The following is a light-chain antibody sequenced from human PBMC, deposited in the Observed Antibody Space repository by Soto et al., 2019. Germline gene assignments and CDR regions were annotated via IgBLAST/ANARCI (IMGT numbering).Light chain of an antibody. CDR2: GDN. Sequence: QSALTQPPSASGTPGQRVTISCSGSGSSIGTNTVNWYRQLPGTAPKLLIYGDNQRPSGVPDRFSGSKSGTSASLALSGLQSEDEAEYYCAAWDGSLNNVLFGGGTKLTVL. CDR3: AAWDGSLNNVL. J-gene: IGLJ2*01. CDR1: GSSIGTNT. V-gene: IGLV1-44*01.